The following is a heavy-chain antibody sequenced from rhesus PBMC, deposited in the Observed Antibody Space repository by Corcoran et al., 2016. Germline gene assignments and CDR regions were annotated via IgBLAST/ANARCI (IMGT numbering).Heavy chain of an antibody. J-gene: IGHJ4*01. D-gene: IGHD3-28*01. V-gene: IGHV4-80*01. CDR2: INGNSGST. CDR3: ASLHDYDSGYLH. Sequence: QVQLQESGPGLVKPSETLSLTCAVSCGPFCSYLWSWIRQPPGKGLEWIGEINGNSGSTNYNASLKSRVTISKDASKNQFSLKLSSVTAADTAVYYCASLHDYDSGYLHWGQGVLVTVSS. CDR1: CGPFCSYL.